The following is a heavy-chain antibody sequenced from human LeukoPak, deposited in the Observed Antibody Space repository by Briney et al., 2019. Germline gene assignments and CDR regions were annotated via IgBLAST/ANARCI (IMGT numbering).Heavy chain of an antibody. D-gene: IGHD2-2*01. J-gene: IGHJ5*02. CDR2: IYPGDSDT. CDR1: GYSFTSYW. Sequence: GESLKISCKGSGYSFTSYWIGWVRQMPGKGLEWMGIIYPGDSDTRYSPSFQGQVTISADKSTSTAYLQWSSLKASDTAMYYCARFAEYCSSTSCPWFDPWGQGTLVTVSS. V-gene: IGHV5-51*01. CDR3: ARFAEYCSSTSCPWFDP.